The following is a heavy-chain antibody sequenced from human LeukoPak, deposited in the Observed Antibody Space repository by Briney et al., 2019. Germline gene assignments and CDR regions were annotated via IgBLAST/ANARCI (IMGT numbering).Heavy chain of an antibody. CDR3: AHSSPIAARPYYFDY. V-gene: IGHV2-5*01. Sequence: SGPTLVNPTQTLTLTCTFSGFLLSTRGVGVGWIRQPPRKTLEWLALIYCNDDKLYSPSLKSRPTITKDTSKNQVVLTMTTMDPVDTATYYCAHSSPIAARPYYFDYWCQGTLVTVSS. J-gene: IGHJ4*02. CDR1: GFLLSTRGVG. CDR2: IYCNDDK. D-gene: IGHD6-6*01.